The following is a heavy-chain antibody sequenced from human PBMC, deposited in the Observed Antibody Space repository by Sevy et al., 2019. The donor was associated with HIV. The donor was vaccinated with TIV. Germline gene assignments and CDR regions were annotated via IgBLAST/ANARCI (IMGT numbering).Heavy chain of an antibody. Sequence: SETLSLTCTVSGGSISAYYWSWIRQPPGKPLEYIGYIYYTGSTNYNPSLKSRVTISVDTSKNQFSLKLNSKTAADTAVYFCARAPPVRSGDDSLNWFDPWGQGTLVTVSS. V-gene: IGHV4-59*01. D-gene: IGHD5-12*01. CDR2: IYYTGST. CDR1: GGSISAYY. J-gene: IGHJ5*02. CDR3: ARAPPVRSGDDSLNWFDP.